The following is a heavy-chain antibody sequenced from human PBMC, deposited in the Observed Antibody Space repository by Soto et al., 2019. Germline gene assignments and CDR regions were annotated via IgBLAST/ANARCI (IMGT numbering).Heavy chain of an antibody. CDR3: ATYSGNYERYGVYYGMDV. V-gene: IGHV3-23*01. D-gene: IGHD1-26*01. Sequence: GGSLRLSCAASGFTFSNYAISWVRQAPGKGLEWVSSISGSGGSTYYTDSVKGRFTISRDNSKNTLYLQMNSLRAEDTAVYYCATYSGNYERYGVYYGMDVWGQGTTVTVYS. J-gene: IGHJ6*02. CDR1: GFTFSNYA. CDR2: ISGSGGST.